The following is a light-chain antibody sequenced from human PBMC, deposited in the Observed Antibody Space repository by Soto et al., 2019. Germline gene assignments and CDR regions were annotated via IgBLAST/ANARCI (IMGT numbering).Light chain of an antibody. CDR3: QPDCMLIP. CDR1: QSVSGF. CDR2: GAS. Sequence: DIVLTQSPDSLSLSPGERATLSCRASQSVSGFLAWYQQKPGQAPRLLIYGASSRATGIPDRFSGSGSGTDFTLTISILEPEDFGVYCCQPDCMLIPFGQGTRLDIK. J-gene: IGKJ5*01. V-gene: IGKV3-20*01.